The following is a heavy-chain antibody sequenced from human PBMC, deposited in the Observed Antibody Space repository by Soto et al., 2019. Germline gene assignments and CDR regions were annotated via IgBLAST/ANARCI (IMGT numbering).Heavy chain of an antibody. Sequence: ASVKVSCKASGYTFTSYAMQWVRQAPGQRLEWMGWINAGNGNTKYSQKFQGRVTITRDTSASTAYMELSSLRSEDTAVYYCARDPTGTSSYNWFDPWGQGTLVTVSS. V-gene: IGHV1-3*01. J-gene: IGHJ5*02. CDR3: ARDPTGTSSYNWFDP. D-gene: IGHD1-1*01. CDR1: GYTFTSYA. CDR2: INAGNGNT.